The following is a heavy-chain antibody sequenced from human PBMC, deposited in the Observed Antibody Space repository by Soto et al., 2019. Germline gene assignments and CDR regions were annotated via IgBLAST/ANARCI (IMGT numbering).Heavy chain of an antibody. CDR1: GFTFSSYG. CDR3: ARDRQSSGWSLDWFDP. D-gene: IGHD6-19*01. V-gene: IGHV3-33*01. J-gene: IGHJ5*02. CDR2: IWYDGSNK. Sequence: GGSLRLSCAASGFTFSSYGMHWVRQAPGKGLEWVAVIWYDGSNKYYADSVKGRFTISRDNSKNTLYLQMNSLRAEDTAVYYCARDRQSSGWSLDWFDPWGQGTLVTVSS.